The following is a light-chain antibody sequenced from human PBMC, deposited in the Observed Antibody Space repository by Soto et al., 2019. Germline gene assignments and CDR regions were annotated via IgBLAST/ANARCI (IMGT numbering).Light chain of an antibody. CDR1: SSDVGGYDY. V-gene: IGLV2-8*01. CDR2: EVT. CDR3: SSYAGSNNLMV. J-gene: IGLJ2*01. Sequence: QSVLTQPPSASGSPGQSVTISCTGTSSDVGGYDYVSWYQQHPGKAPKLMIYEVTKRPSGVPDRFSGSKSGNTASLTVSGLQAEDEADYYCSSYAGSNNLMVFGGGTKLPVL.